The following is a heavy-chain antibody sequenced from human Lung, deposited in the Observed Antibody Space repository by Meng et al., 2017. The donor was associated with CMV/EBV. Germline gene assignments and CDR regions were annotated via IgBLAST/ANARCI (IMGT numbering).Heavy chain of an antibody. Sequence: SXKISCAASGFTFDDYAMHWFRQAPGKGLEWVSGISWNSGSIGYADSVKGRFTISRDNAKYSLYLQMNSLRAEDTALYYCAKADIVVVPAGAFDIWGQKTXVTVSS. CDR2: ISWNSGSI. CDR1: GFTFDDYA. CDR3: AKADIVVVPAGAFDI. D-gene: IGHD2-2*01. J-gene: IGHJ3*02. V-gene: IGHV3-9*01.